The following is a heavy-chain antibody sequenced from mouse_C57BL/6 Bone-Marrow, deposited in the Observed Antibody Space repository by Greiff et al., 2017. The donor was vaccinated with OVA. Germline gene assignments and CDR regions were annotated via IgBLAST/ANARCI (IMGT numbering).Heavy chain of an antibody. CDR1: GYSFTDYY. J-gene: IGHJ2*01. V-gene: IGHV1-39*01. CDR2: INPHDGST. CDR3: ARMGLLGPLFDD. D-gene: IGHD4-1*01. Sequence: VQLQQSGPELVKPGASVKISCKASGYSFTDYYMNWVKQSHGKSLEWIGVINPHDGSTNYNQKFKGKATLTVDKSSSTAYMQLNSLTSEDSAVYDCARMGLLGPLFDDWGQGITLTVSS.